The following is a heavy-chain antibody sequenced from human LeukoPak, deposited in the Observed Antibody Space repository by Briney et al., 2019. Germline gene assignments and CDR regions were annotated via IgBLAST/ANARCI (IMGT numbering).Heavy chain of an antibody. Sequence: ASVKVSCKASGGTFSSYAISWVRQAPGQGLEWMGGIIPIFGTANYAQKFQGRVTITADGSTSTAYMELSSLRSEDTAVYYCALEELRGAFDIWGQGTMVTVSS. CDR2: IIPIFGTA. J-gene: IGHJ3*02. V-gene: IGHV1-69*01. D-gene: IGHD1-7*01. CDR3: ALEELRGAFDI. CDR1: GGTFSSYA.